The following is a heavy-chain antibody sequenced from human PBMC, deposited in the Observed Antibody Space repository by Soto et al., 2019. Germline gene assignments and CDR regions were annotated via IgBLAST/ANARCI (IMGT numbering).Heavy chain of an antibody. V-gene: IGHV3-11*01. J-gene: IGHJ6*02. Sequence: QMQLVESGGGLVKPGGSLRLSCEASGFSFSAYYMNWIRQAPGKGPEWLSYISSSGSSTYYSDSVKGRFIISRDNAKNSLFLQINSLRVEDTAIYYCARESPAGVDVWGQGTTVTVSS. CDR2: ISSSGSST. CDR3: ARESPAGVDV. CDR1: GFSFSAYY.